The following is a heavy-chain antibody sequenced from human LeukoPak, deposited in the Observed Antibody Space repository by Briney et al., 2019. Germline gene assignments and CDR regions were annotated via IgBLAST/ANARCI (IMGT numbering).Heavy chain of an antibody. V-gene: IGHV4-59*01. CDR2: IYYSGST. Sequence: SETLSLTCTVSGGSISSYYWSWIRQPPGKGLEWIGYIYYSGSTNYNPSLKSRVTISVDTSKNQFSLKLSSVTAADTAVYYCAGERVRGSGVIDYWGQGTLVTVSS. CDR1: GGSISSYY. CDR3: AGERVRGSGVIDY. J-gene: IGHJ4*02. D-gene: IGHD3-10*01.